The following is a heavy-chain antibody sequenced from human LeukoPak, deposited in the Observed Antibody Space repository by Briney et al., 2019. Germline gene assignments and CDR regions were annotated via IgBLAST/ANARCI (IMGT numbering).Heavy chain of an antibody. CDR3: AKVKDSSGYYSPYFDY. Sequence: GGSLRLFCAASGFTLRSYAMSGVRQPSGKGLEGVSGISGSCGSTYYADSVKGRFTISRHNSKNTLYLQMNSLRAEDTAVYYCAKVKDSSGYYSPYFDYWGRETLVSVST. J-gene: IGHJ4*02. CDR1: GFTLRSYA. D-gene: IGHD3-22*01. V-gene: IGHV3-23*01. CDR2: ISGSCGST.